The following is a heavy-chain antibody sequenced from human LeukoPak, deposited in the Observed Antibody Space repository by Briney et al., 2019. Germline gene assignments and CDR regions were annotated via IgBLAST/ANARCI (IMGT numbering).Heavy chain of an antibody. J-gene: IGHJ4*02. CDR3: ARGSDFWSGYYTPYYFGY. Sequence: ASVKVSCKASGYTFTSYGISWVRQAPGQGLEWMGWISAYNDNTNYAQKLQGRVTMTTDTSTSTAYMELRSLRSDDTAVYYCARGSDFWSGYYTPYYFGYWGQGTLVTVSS. V-gene: IGHV1-18*01. CDR2: ISAYNDNT. D-gene: IGHD3-3*01. CDR1: GYTFTSYG.